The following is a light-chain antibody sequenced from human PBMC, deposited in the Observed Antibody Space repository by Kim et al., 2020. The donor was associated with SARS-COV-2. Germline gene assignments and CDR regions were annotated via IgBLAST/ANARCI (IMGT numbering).Light chain of an antibody. CDR1: SSDFGSYNL. CDR3: CSYAGSSTSVV. J-gene: IGLJ2*01. Sequence: QSALTQPASVSGSPGQSITISCTGTSSDFGSYNLVSWYQQHPGKAPKLMIYEVSKRPSGVSNRFSGSKSGNTASLTISGLQAEDEADYYCCSYAGSSTSVVFGGGTQLTVL. CDR2: EVS. V-gene: IGLV2-23*02.